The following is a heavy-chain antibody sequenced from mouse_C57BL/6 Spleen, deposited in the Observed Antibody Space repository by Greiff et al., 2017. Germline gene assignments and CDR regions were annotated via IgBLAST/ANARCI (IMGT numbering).Heavy chain of an antibody. CDR1: GYTFTSYW. D-gene: IGHD2-4*01. V-gene: IGHV1-53*01. Sequence: QVQLQQPGTELVKPGASVKLSCKASGYTFTSYWMHWVKQRPGQGLEWIGNINPSNGGTNYNEKLKSKATLTVDKSSSTAYMQLSSLTSEDSAVYYSARGGGYDYDVAMDYWGQGTSVTVSS. J-gene: IGHJ4*01. CDR2: INPSNGGT. CDR3: ARGGGYDYDVAMDY.